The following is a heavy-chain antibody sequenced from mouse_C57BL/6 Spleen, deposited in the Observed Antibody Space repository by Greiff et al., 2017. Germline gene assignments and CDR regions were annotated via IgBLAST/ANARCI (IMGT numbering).Heavy chain of an antibody. D-gene: IGHD2-10*01. J-gene: IGHJ1*03. CDR2: INPSTGGT. CDR1: GYSFTGYY. V-gene: IGHV1-42*01. Sequence: EVQLQQSGPELVKPGASVKISCKASGYSFTGYYMNWVKQSPEKSLEWIGEINPSTGGTTYNQKFKAKATLTVDKSSSTAYMQLKSLTSEDSAVYYCASYYRAYFDVWGTGTTVTVSS. CDR3: ASYYRAYFDV.